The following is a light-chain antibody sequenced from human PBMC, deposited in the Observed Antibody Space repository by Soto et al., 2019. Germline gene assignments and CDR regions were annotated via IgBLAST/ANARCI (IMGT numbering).Light chain of an antibody. J-gene: IGKJ1*01. CDR3: QKSYSSPPK. V-gene: IGKV1-39*01. CDR1: QSISSW. Sequence: DIQMTHSPSTLSGSVLYIVTVTFRASQSISSWLAWYQQKPGKAPKLLIFAASSLQSGVPSRFSGSRSGPDFTLTISSLQPEDFATYYCQKSYSSPPKFGQGTKVDIK. CDR2: AAS.